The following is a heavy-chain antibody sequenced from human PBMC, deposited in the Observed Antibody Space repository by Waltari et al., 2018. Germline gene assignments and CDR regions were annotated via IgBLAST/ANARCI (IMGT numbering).Heavy chain of an antibody. D-gene: IGHD3-9*01. CDR2: IYTGGST. CDR1: GGSISSYY. V-gene: IGHV4-4*07. Sequence: QVQLQESGPGLVKPSETLSLTCTVSGGSISSYYWSWIRQPAGKGLEWIGRIYTGGSTNYNPSLKGRVTIAVDTSKNQFSLKLSSVTAADTAVYYCARPHDILTGLDAFDIWGQGTMVTVSS. CDR3: ARPHDILTGLDAFDI. J-gene: IGHJ3*02.